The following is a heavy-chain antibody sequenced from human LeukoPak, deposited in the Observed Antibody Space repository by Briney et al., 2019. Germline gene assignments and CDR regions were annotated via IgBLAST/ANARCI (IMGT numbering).Heavy chain of an antibody. D-gene: IGHD3-16*01. CDR1: GFTFSSYA. CDR2: ISSNGGST. J-gene: IGHJ4*02. CDR3: VKDPRDYVWEFDY. V-gene: IGHV3-64D*06. Sequence: AGGSLRLSCAASGFTFSSYAMHWVRQAPGKGLEYVSAISSNGGSTYYADSVKGRFTISRDNSKNTLYLQMSSLRAEDTAVYYCVKDPRDYVWEFDYWGQGTLVTVSS.